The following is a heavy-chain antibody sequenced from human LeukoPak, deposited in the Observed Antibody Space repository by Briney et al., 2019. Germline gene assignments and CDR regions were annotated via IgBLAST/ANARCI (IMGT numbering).Heavy chain of an antibody. CDR1: GFTFSSYA. CDR3: AKVYFPASYYYYYMDV. V-gene: IGHV3-23*01. CDR2: ISGSGGST. J-gene: IGHJ6*03. D-gene: IGHD2-8*01. Sequence: GGSLRLSCAASGFTFSSYAMSWVRQAPGKGLEWVSAISGSGGSTYYADSVKGRFTISRGDSKNTLYLQMNSLRAEDTAVYYCAKVYFPASYYYYYMDVWGKGTTVTVSS.